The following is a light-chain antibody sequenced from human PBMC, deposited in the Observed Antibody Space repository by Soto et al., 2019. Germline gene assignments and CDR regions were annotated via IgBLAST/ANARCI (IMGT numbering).Light chain of an antibody. J-gene: IGKJ2*01. V-gene: IGKV1-5*01. CDR2: DGS. CDR3: QQYNTYSTT. Sequence: DIPMTQSPSPLSASVGDRVTITCRASQSIGTWLAWYQQKPGKAPKLLIYDGSTLESGVPSRFSGSGSGTEFTLTISSLQPDDFATYYCQQYNTYSTTFGQGTELEI. CDR1: QSIGTW.